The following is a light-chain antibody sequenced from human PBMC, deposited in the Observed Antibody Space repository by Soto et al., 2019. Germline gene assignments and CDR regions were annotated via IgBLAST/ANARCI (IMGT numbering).Light chain of an antibody. CDR1: SSDVGDYNY. CDR3: SSYAGNWA. CDR2: DVS. V-gene: IGLV2-8*01. J-gene: IGLJ3*02. Sequence: QSALTQPPSASGSPGQSVTISCTGTSSDVGDYNYVSWYQQHPGKAPKLMIYDVSKRPSGVPDRFSGSTSGNTASLTVSGLQAEDEADYYCSSYAGNWAFGGGTKLTVL.